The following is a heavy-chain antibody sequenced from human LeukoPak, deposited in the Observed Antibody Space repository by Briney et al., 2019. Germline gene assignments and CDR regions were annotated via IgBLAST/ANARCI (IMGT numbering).Heavy chain of an antibody. J-gene: IGHJ4*02. CDR3: ARDRGIQLWSPYFDY. Sequence: GGSLRLSCAASGFTFSSYGMHWVRQAPGKGLEWVAVIWYDGSNKYYADSVKGRFTISRDNSENTLYLQMNSLRAEDTAVYYCARDRGIQLWSPYFDYWGQGTLVTVSS. D-gene: IGHD5-18*01. V-gene: IGHV3-33*01. CDR1: GFTFSSYG. CDR2: IWYDGSNK.